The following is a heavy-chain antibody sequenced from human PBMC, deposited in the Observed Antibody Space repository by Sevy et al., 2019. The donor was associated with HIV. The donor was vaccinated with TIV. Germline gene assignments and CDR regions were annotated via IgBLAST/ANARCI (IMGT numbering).Heavy chain of an antibody. CDR2: IYYNGHI. Sequence: LRETLSLTCTVYGGSITSLYWNWIRQPPGKGLEWIANIYYNGHINYNPSLKSRVTLSLDTSKNQFSLRLSSVTAADTAMYYCAGENAWGRGYSWGQGTLVTVSS. V-gene: IGHV4-59*08. CDR1: GGSITSLY. CDR3: AGENAWGRGYS. J-gene: IGHJ4*02. D-gene: IGHD1-26*01.